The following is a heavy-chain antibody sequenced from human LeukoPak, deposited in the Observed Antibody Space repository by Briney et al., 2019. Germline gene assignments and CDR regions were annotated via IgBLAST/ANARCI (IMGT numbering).Heavy chain of an antibody. CDR2: ISWNSGSI. CDR3: AKPTGVNTVTAPFEY. Sequence: GGSLRLSCAASGFTFDDYAMHWVRQAPGKGLEWVSGISWNSGSIGYADSVKGRFTISRDNAKNSLYLQMNSLRAEDTAVYYCAKPTGVNTVTAPFEYWGQGTLGTVSS. V-gene: IGHV3-9*01. CDR1: GFTFDDYA. D-gene: IGHD4-17*01. J-gene: IGHJ4*02.